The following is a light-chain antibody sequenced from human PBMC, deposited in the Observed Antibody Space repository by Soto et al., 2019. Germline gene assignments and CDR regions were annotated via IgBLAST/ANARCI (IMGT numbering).Light chain of an antibody. CDR2: GAS. CDR1: QGISNY. CDR3: QQYGSLSWT. V-gene: IGKV1-27*01. Sequence: DIQMTQSPSSLAASVGDIVTITCRASQGISNYLAWYQQKPGKVPKVLIYGASTLQSGVPSRFSGSGSGTDFTITISRLETEDCAVYYCQQYGSLSWTFGQGTKVDIK. J-gene: IGKJ1*01.